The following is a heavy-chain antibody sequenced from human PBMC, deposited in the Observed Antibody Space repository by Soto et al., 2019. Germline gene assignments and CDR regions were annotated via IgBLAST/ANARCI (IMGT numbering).Heavy chain of an antibody. Sequence: QVQLVQSGAEVKKPGSSVKVSCKDSGGTFSSYAISWVRQAPGQGLEWMGGIIPISGTANYAQKFQGRVTITADESTSTAYMELSSLRSEDTAVYYCARSQGSSTSLEIYDYYYYGMDAWGQGTTVTVSS. J-gene: IGHJ6*02. CDR2: IIPISGTA. V-gene: IGHV1-69*01. CDR1: GGTFSSYA. D-gene: IGHD2-2*01. CDR3: ARSQGSSTSLEIYDYYYYGMDA.